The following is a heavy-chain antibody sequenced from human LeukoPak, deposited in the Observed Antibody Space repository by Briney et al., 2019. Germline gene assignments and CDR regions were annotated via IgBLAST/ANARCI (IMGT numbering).Heavy chain of an antibody. D-gene: IGHD3-3*01. V-gene: IGHV4-59*12. CDR3: AGGGFLEWLPGGYYYGMDV. CDR1: GGSISSYY. Sequence: SETLSLTCTVSGGSISSYYWSWIRQPPGKGLEWIGYIYYSGSTNYNPSLKSRVTMSVDTSKNQFSLKLSSVTAADTAVYYCAGGGFLEWLPGGYYYGMDVWGQGTTVTVSS. J-gene: IGHJ6*02. CDR2: IYYSGST.